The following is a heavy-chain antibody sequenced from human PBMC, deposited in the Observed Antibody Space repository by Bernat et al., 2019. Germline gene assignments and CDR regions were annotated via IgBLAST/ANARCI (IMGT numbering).Heavy chain of an antibody. CDR3: TRVNYDYSWGSYSYYFDY. D-gene: IGHD3-16*01. Sequence: EVQLVESGGGLVQPGGSLKLSCAASGFTFSGSAMHWVRQASGKGLEWFGRIRSKANSYATAYAASVKGRFTISRDDSKNTAYLQMNSLKTEDTDVYYCTRVNYDYSWGSYSYYFDYWGQGTLVTVSS. CDR2: IRSKANSYAT. CDR1: GFTFSGSA. J-gene: IGHJ4*02. V-gene: IGHV3-73*02.